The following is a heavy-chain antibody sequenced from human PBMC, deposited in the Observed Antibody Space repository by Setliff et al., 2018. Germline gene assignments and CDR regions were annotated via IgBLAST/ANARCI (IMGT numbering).Heavy chain of an antibody. CDR3: ARTRGLDV. CDR2: ISAYNGNT. V-gene: IGHV1-18*01. CDR1: GYTFLNYG. Sequence: GASVKVSCKTSGYTFLNYGISWVRQAPGQGLEWMGWISAYNGNTNYAQKFQGRVTMTRNTSISTAYMELSSLRSEDTAVYYCARTRGLDVWGQGTTVTVSS. J-gene: IGHJ6*02.